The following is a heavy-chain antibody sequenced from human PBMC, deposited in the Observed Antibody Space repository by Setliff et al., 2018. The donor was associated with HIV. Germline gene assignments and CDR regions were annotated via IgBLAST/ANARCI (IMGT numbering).Heavy chain of an antibody. Sequence: NPSETLSLTCTVSGGSITSYFWSWIRQPPGKGLEWIGYIYYSGSTNYSPSLKSRVTISVDTSKNQVSLKLSSVTAADTAVYYCAREIYGGNSRPFDYWGQGILVTVSS. CDR3: AREIYGGNSRPFDY. D-gene: IGHD4-17*01. V-gene: IGHV4-59*01. J-gene: IGHJ4*02. CDR1: GGSITSYF. CDR2: IYYSGST.